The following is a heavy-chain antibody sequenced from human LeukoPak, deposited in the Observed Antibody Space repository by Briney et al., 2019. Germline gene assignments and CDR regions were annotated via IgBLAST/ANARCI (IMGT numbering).Heavy chain of an antibody. J-gene: IGHJ6*03. Sequence: GASVKVSCTASGYTFTSYGISWVRQAPGQGLEWMGSISPYTGNTKYAERLQGRVIMTTDTSTRTAYMELRSLKSDDTAVYYCARDSSGVTSYYYYYMDVWGKGTTVTVSS. D-gene: IGHD2-21*02. CDR3: ARDSSGVTSYYYYYMDV. V-gene: IGHV1-18*04. CDR1: GYTFTSYG. CDR2: ISPYTGNT.